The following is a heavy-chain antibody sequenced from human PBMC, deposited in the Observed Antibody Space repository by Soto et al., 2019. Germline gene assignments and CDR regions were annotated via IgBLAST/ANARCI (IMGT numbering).Heavy chain of an antibody. Sequence: QVQLQESGPGVVKPSQTLSLTCTVSGGSISSGGYYWSWIRQHPGKGLEWIGDIYYSGSTYYNPYLKGRVTISVDTSKNQFSLKLSSLTAAETAVYYCARDRPWYGSGSYESVRAWFDPWVQGTLVTVSS. J-gene: IGHJ5*02. D-gene: IGHD3-10*01. CDR3: ARDRPWYGSGSYESVRAWFDP. CDR1: GGSISSGGYY. CDR2: IYYSGST. V-gene: IGHV4-31*03.